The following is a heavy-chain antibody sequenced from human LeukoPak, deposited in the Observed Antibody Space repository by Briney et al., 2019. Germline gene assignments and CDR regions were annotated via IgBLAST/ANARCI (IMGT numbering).Heavy chain of an antibody. J-gene: IGHJ4*02. CDR3: ARKRSRAYSSGWYY. CDR1: GGTFSSYA. D-gene: IGHD6-19*01. Sequence: GSSVKVSCKASGGTFSSYAISWVRQAPGQGIEWMGGIIPIFGTANYAQKFQGRVTITADESTSTAYMELSSLRSEDTAVYYCARKRSRAYSSGWYYWGQGTLVTVSS. CDR2: IIPIFGTA. V-gene: IGHV1-69*01.